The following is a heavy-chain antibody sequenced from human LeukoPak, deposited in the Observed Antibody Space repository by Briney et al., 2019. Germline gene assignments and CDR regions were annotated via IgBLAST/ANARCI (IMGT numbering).Heavy chain of an antibody. CDR1: GFTFRDFW. CDR2: INQDGSEK. D-gene: IGHD5-18*01. J-gene: IGHJ4*02. CDR3: ARDRGYTSFDY. V-gene: IGHV3-7*01. Sequence: GGSLRLSCAASGFTFRDFWMHWVRQAPGKGLEWVANINQDGSEKYYVDSVKGRFTISRDNAKNSLDLQMNNLRAEDTAVYYCARDRGYTSFDYWGQGILVTVSS.